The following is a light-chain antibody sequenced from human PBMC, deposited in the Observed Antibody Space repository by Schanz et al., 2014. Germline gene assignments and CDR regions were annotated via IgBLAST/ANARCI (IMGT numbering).Light chain of an antibody. CDR3: CLYAGSYVL. CDR1: SSDVGGYNY. J-gene: IGLJ2*01. CDR2: DVS. Sequence: QSALTQPASVSGSPGQSITISCTGTSSDVGGYNYVSWYQQHPGKAPKLMIYDVSNRPSGVSNRFSGSKSGNTASLTISGLQAEDEADYYCCLYAGSYVLFGGGTQLTVL. V-gene: IGLV2-14*01.